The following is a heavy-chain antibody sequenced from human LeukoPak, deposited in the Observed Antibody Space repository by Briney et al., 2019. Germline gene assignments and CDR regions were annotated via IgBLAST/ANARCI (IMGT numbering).Heavy chain of an antibody. D-gene: IGHD3-3*01. CDR1: GVSISSYY. CDR3: ARGSDYGDY. V-gene: IGHV4-59*01. CDR2: MYYSGSP. J-gene: IGHJ4*02. Sequence: SETLSLTCTVSGVSISSYYWSWIRQPPGKGLEWIGYMYYSGSPNYNPSLKSRVTISINTSKNQFSLRLSSVTAADTAVHYCARGSDYGDYWGQGTLVTVSS.